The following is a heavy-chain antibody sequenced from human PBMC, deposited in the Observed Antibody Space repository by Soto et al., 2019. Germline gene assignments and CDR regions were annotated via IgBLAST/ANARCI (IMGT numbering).Heavy chain of an antibody. D-gene: IGHD1-1*01. CDR2: INPSGGST. J-gene: IGHJ4*02. CDR3: ARSLTEPDY. Sequence: ASVKVSCKASGYTYTSYYMHWVRQAPGQGLEWMGMINPSGGSTSYAQKFRDRVTMTRDTSTSTVYMELSSLRSEDTAVYYCARSLTEPDYWGQGTLVTVSS. V-gene: IGHV1-46*01. CDR1: GYTYTSYY.